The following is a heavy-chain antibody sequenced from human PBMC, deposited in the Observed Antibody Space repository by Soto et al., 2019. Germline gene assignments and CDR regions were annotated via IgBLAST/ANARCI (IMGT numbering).Heavy chain of an antibody. D-gene: IGHD3-22*01. Sequence: XESLKISWEGSGYSFTSYLLVWVRQMPGKGLEWMGIIYPGDSDTRYSPSFQGQVTISADKSISTAYLQWSSLKASDTAMYYCARPITEDYYDSSGYYVWGQGTLVTVSS. J-gene: IGHJ4*02. CDR2: IYPGDSDT. CDR1: GYSFTSYL. V-gene: IGHV5-51*01. CDR3: ARPITEDYYDSSGYYV.